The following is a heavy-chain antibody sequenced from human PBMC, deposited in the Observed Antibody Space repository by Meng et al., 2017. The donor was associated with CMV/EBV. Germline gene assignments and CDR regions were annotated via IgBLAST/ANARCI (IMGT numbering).Heavy chain of an antibody. CDR3: ARDGPNGIAVAGGDI. J-gene: IGHJ3*02. CDR2: INSDGSST. D-gene: IGHD6-19*01. V-gene: IGHV3-74*01. Sequence: GESLKISCAASGFTFSSYWMHWVRQAPGKGLVWVSRINSDGSSTSYADSVKGRFTISRDNAKNTLYLQMNSLRAEDTAVYYCARDGPNGIAVAGGDIWGQGTMVTV. CDR1: GFTFSSYW.